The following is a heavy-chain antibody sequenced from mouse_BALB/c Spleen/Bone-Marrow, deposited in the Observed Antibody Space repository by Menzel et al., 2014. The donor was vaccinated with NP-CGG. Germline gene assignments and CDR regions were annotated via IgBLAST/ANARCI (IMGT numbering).Heavy chain of an antibody. V-gene: IGHV1-47*01. CDR2: FHPYNDDT. Sequence: QVQLPQSGAELVKPGASVTMSCKAFGYTFTTYPIEWLKQNHGKSLEWIGNFHPYNDDTKYNKKFKDKAKLTVENSSTRVWVEPSRLTSEVGAVYVGARGGGYAYWGQGTLVTVS. CDR1: GYTFTTYP. CDR3: ARGGGYAY. J-gene: IGHJ3*01.